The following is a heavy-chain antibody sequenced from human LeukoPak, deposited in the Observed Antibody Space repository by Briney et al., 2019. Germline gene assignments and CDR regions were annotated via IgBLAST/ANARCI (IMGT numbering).Heavy chain of an antibody. Sequence: SETLSLTCTVSGYSISSGYLWGWIRQPPGKGLEWIGSFYHSGITYYNPSLKSRVTISVEMSKNQFSLKLSSVTAADTAVFFCARRGEAAAKGGRYFDQWGQGTLVTVSS. CDR3: ARRGEAAAKGGRYFDQ. CDR2: FYHSGIT. J-gene: IGHJ4*02. V-gene: IGHV4-38-2*02. D-gene: IGHD6-13*01. CDR1: GYSISSGYL.